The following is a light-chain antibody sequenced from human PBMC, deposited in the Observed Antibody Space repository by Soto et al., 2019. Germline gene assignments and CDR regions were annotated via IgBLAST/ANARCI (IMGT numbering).Light chain of an antibody. CDR1: SSDVGGHNY. CDR2: EVS. V-gene: IGLV2-8*01. Sequence: QSALTQPPSASGSPGQSVTISCTGTSSDVGGHNYVSWYQQHPGKAPKLMIYEVSKRPSRVPDRFSGSKSDNTASLTVSGLQAEDEADYYCSSYAGSNNFNGFGGGTKLTVL. CDR3: SSYAGSNNFNG. J-gene: IGLJ2*01.